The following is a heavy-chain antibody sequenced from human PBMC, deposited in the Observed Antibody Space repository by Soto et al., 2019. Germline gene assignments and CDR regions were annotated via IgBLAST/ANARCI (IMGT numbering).Heavy chain of an antibody. CDR3: AGGTRAPVTTFYYYYGMDV. Sequence: SETLSLTFAVYGGSFSGYYWSWIRRPPGKGLEWIGEINHSGSTNYNPSLKSRVTISVDTSKNQFSLKLSSVTAADTAVYYCAGGTRAPVTTFYYYYGMDVWGQRTTGVFSS. D-gene: IGHD4-17*01. J-gene: IGHJ6*02. CDR1: GGSFSGYY. V-gene: IGHV4-34*01. CDR2: INHSGST.